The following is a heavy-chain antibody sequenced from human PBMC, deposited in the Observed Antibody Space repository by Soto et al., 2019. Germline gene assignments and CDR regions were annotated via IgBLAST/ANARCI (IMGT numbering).Heavy chain of an antibody. J-gene: IGHJ4*02. D-gene: IGHD3-3*01. Sequence: ASVKVSCKASGYTFTSYYMHWVRQAPGQGLEWMGIINPSGGSTSYAQKFQGRVTMTRDTSTSTVYMELSSLRSEDTAVYYCARAQDRITIFGVVIKSPNYWGQGTLVTVSS. CDR3: ARAQDRITIFGVVIKSPNY. CDR1: GYTFTSYY. V-gene: IGHV1-46*01. CDR2: INPSGGST.